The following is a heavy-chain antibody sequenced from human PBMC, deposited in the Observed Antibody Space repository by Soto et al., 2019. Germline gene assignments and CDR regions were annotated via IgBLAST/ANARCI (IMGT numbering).Heavy chain of an antibody. CDR3: AKAGFTVSGEGFDP. V-gene: IGHV3-30*18. CDR2: ISYDGEKE. Sequence: QEKLVESGGGVVQPGSSLRLSCAASGFAFRSFGMNWVRQSTGKGLEWVALISYDGEKEYYADSVKGRFTICRDNSDITLFLRMSSLTSDDSGVYFCAKAGFTVSGEGFDPWGQGTRVTVSS. J-gene: IGHJ5*02. D-gene: IGHD3-3*01. CDR1: GFAFRSFG.